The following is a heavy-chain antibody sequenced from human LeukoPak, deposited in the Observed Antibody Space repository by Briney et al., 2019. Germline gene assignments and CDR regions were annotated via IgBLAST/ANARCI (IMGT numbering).Heavy chain of an antibody. D-gene: IGHD6-19*01. J-gene: IGHJ3*02. CDR2: INSDGSST. CDR1: GFTFSSYA. CDR3: ARDLYSSGWYYAFDI. V-gene: IGHV3-74*01. Sequence: GGSLRLSCAASGFTFSSYAMSWVRQAPGKGLVWVSRINSDGSSTSYADSVKGRFTISRDNAKNTLYTQMNSLRAEDTAVYCCARDLYSSGWYYAFDIWGQGTMVTVSS.